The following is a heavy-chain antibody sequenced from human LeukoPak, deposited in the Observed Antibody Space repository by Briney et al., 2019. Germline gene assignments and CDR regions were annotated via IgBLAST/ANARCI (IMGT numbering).Heavy chain of an antibody. J-gene: IGHJ3*02. Sequence: GSLRLSCAASGFIFSNYWMSWVRQAPGKGLEGGANIKKDGSEKYYVDSVKGRFTISRDNAKNSLFLLLNSLRAEDTVVYYCARAHVTGVDAFDIWGPGTTVIVSS. D-gene: IGHD2-21*02. CDR1: GFIFSNYW. CDR3: ARAHVTGVDAFDI. CDR2: IKKDGSEK. V-gene: IGHV3-7*01.